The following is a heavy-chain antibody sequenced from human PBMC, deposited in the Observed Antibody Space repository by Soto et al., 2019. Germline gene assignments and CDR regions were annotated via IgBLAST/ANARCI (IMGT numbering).Heavy chain of an antibody. Sequence: EVQLVESGGGLIQPGGSLRLSCAASGFAVSSNYMSWVRQAPGKGLEWVSVIYSGGSTNYADSVKGRFTISRDHSKNTLYLQMNSLRVDDTAVYYCARGRLSDAFALWGQGTVVTVS. CDR1: GFAVSSNY. CDR3: ARGRLSDAFAL. D-gene: IGHD3-16*02. J-gene: IGHJ3*01. V-gene: IGHV3-53*01. CDR2: IYSGGST.